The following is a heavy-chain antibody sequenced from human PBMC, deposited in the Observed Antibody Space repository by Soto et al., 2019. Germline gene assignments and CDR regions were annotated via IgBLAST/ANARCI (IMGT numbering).Heavy chain of an antibody. V-gene: IGHV1-18*01. CDR2: ISAYNGNT. Sequence: ASVKVSCKASGYTFTSYGISWVRQAPGQGLEWMGWISAYNGNTNYAQKLQGRVTMTTDTSTSTAYMELRSLRSDDTAVYYCARGSRDSGYDSTQDFDDWGQGTRVTVSS. J-gene: IGHJ4*02. CDR3: ARGSRDSGYDSTQDFDD. D-gene: IGHD5-12*01. CDR1: GYTFTSYG.